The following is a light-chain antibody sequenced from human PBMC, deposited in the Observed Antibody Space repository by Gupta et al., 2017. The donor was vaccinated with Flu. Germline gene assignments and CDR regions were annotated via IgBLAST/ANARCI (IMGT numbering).Light chain of an antibody. CDR3: QQYHNWPRT. Sequence: PATLSVSPGERATLSCRASQSISRNLAWYQQKPGQAPRLLIYGASTRATGIPARFSVSGSGTEFTLTISSLQSEDFAIYYCQQYHNWPRTFGQGTKVEIK. CDR1: QSISRN. V-gene: IGKV3-15*01. J-gene: IGKJ1*01. CDR2: GAS.